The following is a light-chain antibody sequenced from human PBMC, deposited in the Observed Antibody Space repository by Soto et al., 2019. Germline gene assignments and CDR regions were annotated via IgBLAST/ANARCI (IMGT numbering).Light chain of an antibody. V-gene: IGLV2-14*01. Sequence: QSALTQPASVSAYPGQSITISCAGTSSDVGGYDYVSWYQQHPGKAPKLMLYEVSNRPSGVSNRFSGSKSGNTASLSISGLQAEDEADYYCSSFSSSSTLYVFGTGTKVTVL. CDR2: EVS. CDR3: SSFSSSSTLYV. J-gene: IGLJ1*01. CDR1: SSDVGGYDY.